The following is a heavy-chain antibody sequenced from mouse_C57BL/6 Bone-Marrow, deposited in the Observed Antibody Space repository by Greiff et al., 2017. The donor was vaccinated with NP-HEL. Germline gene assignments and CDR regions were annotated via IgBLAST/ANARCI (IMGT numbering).Heavy chain of an antibody. Sequence: EVKLMESGGGLVKPGGSLKLSCAASGFTFSDYGMHWVRQAPEKGLEWVAYISSGSSTIYSADTVKGRFTLSRANAKNTLFLQMTSLRSEDTAMYYCANDGYYQYYAMDYWGQETSVTVSS. CDR3: ANDGYYQYYAMDY. J-gene: IGHJ4*01. D-gene: IGHD2-3*01. CDR2: ISSGSSTI. CDR1: GFTFSDYG. V-gene: IGHV5-17*01.